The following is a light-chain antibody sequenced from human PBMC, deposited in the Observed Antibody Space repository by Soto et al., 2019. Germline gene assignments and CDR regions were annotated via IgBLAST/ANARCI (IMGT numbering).Light chain of an antibody. CDR2: DVT. Sequence: QSALTQPRSVSGSPGQSVTISCTGTSSDVGAYDYVSWYQQHPGKAPKLLIYDVTQRPSGVPDRFSGSKSGNTASLTISGLQAEDEADYYCSSYAVSYTLFGGGTKVTVL. V-gene: IGLV2-11*01. J-gene: IGLJ2*01. CDR3: SSYAVSYTL. CDR1: SSDVGAYDY.